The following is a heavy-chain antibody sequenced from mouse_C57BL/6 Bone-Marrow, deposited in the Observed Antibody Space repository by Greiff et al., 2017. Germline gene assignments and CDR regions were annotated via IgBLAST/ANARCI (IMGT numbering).Heavy chain of an antibody. Sequence: EVQLVESGGGLVKPGGSLKLSCAASGFTFSSYAMSWVRQTPEKRLEWVATISDGGSYTYYPDNVKGRFTISRDNAKNHLYLQMSHLTAEDTAMYYCAREKIYSYYYGSRGDWYFDVWGTGTTVTVSS. CDR2: ISDGGSYT. D-gene: IGHD1-1*01. V-gene: IGHV5-4*01. J-gene: IGHJ1*03. CDR3: AREKIYSYYYGSRGDWYFDV. CDR1: GFTFSSYA.